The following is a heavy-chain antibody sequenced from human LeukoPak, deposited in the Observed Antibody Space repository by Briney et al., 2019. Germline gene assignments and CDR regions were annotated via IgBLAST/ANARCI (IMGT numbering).Heavy chain of an antibody. CDR3: ARGPSIAARVTYFYYYMDV. CDR1: GGSMNTYY. Sequence: SETLSLTCTVSGGSMNTYYWSWIRQSPGKGLEWIGYIYYSGSTNYNPSLESRVTISVDASKNHLSLMLRSVTAADAAVYYCARGPSIAARVTYFYYYMDVWGKGTTVTVSS. J-gene: IGHJ6*03. V-gene: IGHV4-59*01. CDR2: IYYSGST. D-gene: IGHD6-6*01.